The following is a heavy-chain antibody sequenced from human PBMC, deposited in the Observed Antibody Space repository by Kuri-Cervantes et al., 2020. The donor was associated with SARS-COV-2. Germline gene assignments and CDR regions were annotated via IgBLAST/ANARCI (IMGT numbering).Heavy chain of an antibody. J-gene: IGHJ3*02. V-gene: IGHV4-39*01. Sequence: SETLSLTCTVSGGSISSSSYYWGRIRQPPGKGLEWIGSIYYSGSTYYNPSLKSRVTISVDTSKNQFSLKLSSVTAADTAVYYCARRACSSTSCYRALRAFDIWGQGTMVTVSS. CDR3: ARRACSSTSCYRALRAFDI. CDR2: IYYSGST. CDR1: GGSISSSSYY. D-gene: IGHD2-2*01.